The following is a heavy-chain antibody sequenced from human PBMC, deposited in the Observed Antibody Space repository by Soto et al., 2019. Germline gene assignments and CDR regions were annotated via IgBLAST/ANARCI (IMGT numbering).Heavy chain of an antibody. CDR2: IIPIFGTA. D-gene: IGHD2-2*01. J-gene: IGHJ6*02. Sequence: SVKVSCKASGGTFSSYAISWVRQAPGQGLEWMGGIIPIFGTANYAQKFQGRVTITADESTSTAYMELSSLRSEDTAVYYCARDLRRVPAAFHGMDVWGQGTTVTVSS. CDR1: GGTFSSYA. V-gene: IGHV1-69*13. CDR3: ARDLRRVPAAFHGMDV.